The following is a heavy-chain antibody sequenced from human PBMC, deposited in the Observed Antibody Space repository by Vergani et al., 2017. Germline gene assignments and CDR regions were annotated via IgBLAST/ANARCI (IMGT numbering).Heavy chain of an antibody. CDR2: ITPNSDDT. CDR1: GYTFSDYY. Sequence: QVQLIQSVAEVKKPGDSVRVSCKASGYTFSDYYLHWVRQAPGQGLEWMGWITPNSDDTKYAQNFQGRVTMTKDTSISTAYMQLGRLTSDDTAVYFCARGRSPYGSSPVLSMDVWGQEATVSVSS. CDR3: ARGRSPYGSSPVLSMDV. D-gene: IGHD6-13*01. V-gene: IGHV1-2*02. J-gene: IGHJ6*02.